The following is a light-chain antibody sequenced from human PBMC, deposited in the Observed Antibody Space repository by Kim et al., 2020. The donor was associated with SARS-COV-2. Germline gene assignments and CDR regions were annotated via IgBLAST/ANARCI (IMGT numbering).Light chain of an antibody. V-gene: IGKV1-39*01. J-gene: IGKJ1*01. CDR2: AAS. CDR1: QSISSY. Sequence: DIQLTQSPSSLSASVGDRVTITCRASQSISSYISWFQQRPGKAPKLLIYAASSLQTGVPSRFSGSGSGTDCTLTISSLQLEDFATYFCQQSYSLPWTFGQGTKVDIK. CDR3: QQSYSLPWT.